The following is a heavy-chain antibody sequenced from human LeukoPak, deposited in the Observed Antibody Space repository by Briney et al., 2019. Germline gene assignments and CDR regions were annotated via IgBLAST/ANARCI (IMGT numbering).Heavy chain of an antibody. CDR1: GGSISRYY. CDR2: IDSSGNT. V-gene: IGHV4-59*12. J-gene: IGHJ4*02. D-gene: IGHD3-22*01. Sequence: SETLSLTRTVSGGSISRYYWSLIRQPPGKGLERIGFIDSSGNTNYNPSLQSRVTISVDTTKNQVLPKLGFVTPAGTARHYCARLYYHSSGSYFFAYWGRGTLVTVSS. CDR3: ARLYYHSSGSYFFAY.